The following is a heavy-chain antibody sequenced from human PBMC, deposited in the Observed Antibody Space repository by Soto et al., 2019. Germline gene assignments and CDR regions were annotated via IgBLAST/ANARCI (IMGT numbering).Heavy chain of an antibody. CDR2: IIPIIGII. J-gene: IGHJ2*01. D-gene: IGHD3-22*01. CDR1: GGTFSTYT. Sequence: SVKVSCKASGGTFSTYTITWVRQAPGQGLEWMGRIIPIIGIINYAQKFQGRVTITADKFTGTAYMELTRLRSDDTAVYYCAEYPDSHYNDSHASSYPWGLG. V-gene: IGHV1-69*02. CDR3: AEYPDSHYNDSHASSYP.